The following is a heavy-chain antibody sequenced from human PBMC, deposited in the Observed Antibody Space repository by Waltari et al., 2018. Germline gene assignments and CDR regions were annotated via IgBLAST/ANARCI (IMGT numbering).Heavy chain of an antibody. D-gene: IGHD3-10*01. CDR3: ARDSLFFDL. CDR2: MNQVGGAI. J-gene: IGHJ2*01. CDR1: VFTLRRAG. Sequence: EQQLVEAGGGLVQPVGSLRLPCAAFVFTLRRAGLRWVRRGAGEGLGWVANMNQVGGAIFYVDSVKGRITISRDNAKNSLFLQMDNLRAEDTAVYYCARDSLFFDLWGRGTLVSVSS. V-gene: IGHV3-7*01.